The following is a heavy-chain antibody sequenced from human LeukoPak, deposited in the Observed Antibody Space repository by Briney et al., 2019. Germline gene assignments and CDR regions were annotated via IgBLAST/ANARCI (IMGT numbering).Heavy chain of an antibody. CDR3: ARDRGIQLWLNAFDI. J-gene: IGHJ3*02. V-gene: IGHV3-30*02. CDR1: GSTFSSYG. D-gene: IGHD5-18*01. CDR2: IRYDGSNK. Sequence: GGSLRLSCAASGSTFSSYGMHWVRQAPGKGLEWVAFIRYDGSNKYYADPVKGRFTISRDNAKNSLYLQMNSLRAEDTAVYYCARDRGIQLWLNAFDIWGQGTMVTVSS.